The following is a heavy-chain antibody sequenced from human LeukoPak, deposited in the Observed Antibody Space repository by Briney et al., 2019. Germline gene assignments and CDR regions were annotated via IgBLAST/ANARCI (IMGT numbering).Heavy chain of an antibody. CDR1: GFTFSSYA. V-gene: IGHV3-48*01. CDR2: ISSSSSTI. D-gene: IGHD3-3*01. J-gene: IGHJ6*02. CDR3: ARDRQYDFWSGYYYYYYGMDV. Sequence: GGSLRLSCAASGFTFSSYAMSWVRQAPGKGLEWVSYISSSSSTIYYADSVKGRFTISRDNAKNSLYLQMNSLRAEDTAVYYCARDRQYDFWSGYYYYYYGMDVWGQGTTVTVSS.